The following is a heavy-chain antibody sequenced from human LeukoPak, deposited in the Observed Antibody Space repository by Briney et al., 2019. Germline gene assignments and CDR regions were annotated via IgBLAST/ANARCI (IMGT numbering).Heavy chain of an antibody. CDR1: GYTFTDYY. Sequence: ASVKVSCKASGYTFTDYYMHWVRQAPGQGLEWMGWINPNSGGTNYAQKFQGRVTMTRDTSISTAYMELSRLRSDDTAVYYCAREYYFDWLPSLNWFDPWGQGTLVTVSS. CDR3: AREYYFDWLPSLNWFDP. D-gene: IGHD3-9*01. J-gene: IGHJ5*02. V-gene: IGHV1-2*02. CDR2: INPNSGGT.